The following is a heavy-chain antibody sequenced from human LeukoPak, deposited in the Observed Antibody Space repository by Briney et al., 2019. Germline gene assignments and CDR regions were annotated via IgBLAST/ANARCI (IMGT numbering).Heavy chain of an antibody. CDR2: ISSSGSTI. V-gene: IGHV3-48*03. CDR3: ARTPGYSSGWHPYY. J-gene: IGHJ4*02. CDR1: GFTFSSYE. D-gene: IGHD6-19*01. Sequence: GGSLRLSCAASGFTFSSYEMNWVRQAPGKGLEWVSYISSSGSTIYYADSVKGRFTISRDNSKNTLYLQMNSLRAEDTAVYYCARTPGYSSGWHPYYWGQGTLVTVSS.